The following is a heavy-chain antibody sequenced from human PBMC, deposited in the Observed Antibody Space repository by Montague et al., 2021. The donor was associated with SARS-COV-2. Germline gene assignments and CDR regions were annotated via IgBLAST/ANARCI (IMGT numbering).Heavy chain of an antibody. CDR3: ARRGRKLLPVATTIGGFEI. CDR2: IYDSGST. D-gene: IGHD5-12*01. CDR1: GGSISSSNYY. Sequence: SETLSLTCTVSGGSISSSNYYWDRIRQPPGKGLEWIGSIYDSGSTYYNPSLKSRVTISVDTSKNHFSLKLSSVTAADTAVYYCARRGRKLLPVATTIGGFEIGGQGTMVTVSS. J-gene: IGHJ3*02. V-gene: IGHV4-39*02.